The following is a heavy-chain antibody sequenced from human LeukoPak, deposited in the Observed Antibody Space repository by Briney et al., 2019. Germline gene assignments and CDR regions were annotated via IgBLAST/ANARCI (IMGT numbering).Heavy chain of an antibody. V-gene: IGHV4-39*01. J-gene: IGHJ3*02. Sequence: SETLSLTCTVSGGSISSSSYYWGWIRQPPGKGLEWIGSIYYSGSTYYNPSLKSRVTISVDTSKNQFSLKLSSVTAADTAVYYCASEYSSSWTQRRDAFDIWGQGTMVTVSS. CDR1: GGSISSSSYY. D-gene: IGHD6-13*01. CDR3: ASEYSSSWTQRRDAFDI. CDR2: IYYSGST.